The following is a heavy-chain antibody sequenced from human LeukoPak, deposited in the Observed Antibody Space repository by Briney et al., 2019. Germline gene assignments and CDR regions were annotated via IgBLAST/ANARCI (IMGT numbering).Heavy chain of an antibody. Sequence: SETLSLTCAVYGGSFSGYYWSWIRQPPGKGLEWIGEINHSGSTNYNPSLKSRVTISVDTSKNQFSLKLSSVTVADTAVYYCARENRSGWYGNAFDIWGQGTMVTVSS. CDR1: GGSFSGYY. V-gene: IGHV4-34*01. J-gene: IGHJ3*02. CDR3: ARENRSGWYGNAFDI. D-gene: IGHD6-19*01. CDR2: INHSGST.